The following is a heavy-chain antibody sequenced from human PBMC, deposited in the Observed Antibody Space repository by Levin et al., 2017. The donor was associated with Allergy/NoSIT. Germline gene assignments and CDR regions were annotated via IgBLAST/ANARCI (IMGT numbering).Heavy chain of an antibody. Sequence: SETLSLTCAVYVGSFSDYYWTWIRQAPGKGLEWIGEINHSGSTNYNPSLKSRVTISVDTSKNQFSLKLSSVTAADTAVYYCAREAIAATDQSPWGQGTLVTVSS. CDR1: VGSFSDYY. V-gene: IGHV4-34*01. J-gene: IGHJ5*02. CDR3: AREAIAATDQSP. CDR2: INHSGST. D-gene: IGHD6-13*01.